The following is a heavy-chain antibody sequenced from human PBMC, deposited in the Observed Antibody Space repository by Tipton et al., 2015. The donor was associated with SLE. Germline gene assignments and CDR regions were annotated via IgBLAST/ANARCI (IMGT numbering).Heavy chain of an antibody. Sequence: TLSLTCSVSGGSISSVGYYWSWIRQHPGKGLEWLGFFYYGGSTYYNPSLMSRVTISVDTSKNQFSLKLTSVTAADTALYYCARAVAGNSEYFDYWGHGTLVTVSS. CDR2: FYYGGST. CDR1: GGSISSVGYY. D-gene: IGHD6-19*01. V-gene: IGHV4-31*03. J-gene: IGHJ4*01. CDR3: ARAVAGNSEYFDY.